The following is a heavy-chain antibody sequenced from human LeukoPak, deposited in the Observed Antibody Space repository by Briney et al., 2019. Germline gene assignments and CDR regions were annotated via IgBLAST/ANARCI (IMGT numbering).Heavy chain of an antibody. D-gene: IGHD3-22*01. CDR1: GFTFTSYW. CDR3: ARDVYRIVVVPHYFDY. Sequence: GGSLRLSCSVSGFTFTSYWMSWVRQAPGKGLEWVANINQDGSNKYYVDSVKGRFTISRDNAKNSLYLQMNSLRAEDTAVYYCARDVYRIVVVPHYFDYWGQGTLVTVSS. CDR2: INQDGSNK. V-gene: IGHV3-7*01. J-gene: IGHJ4*02.